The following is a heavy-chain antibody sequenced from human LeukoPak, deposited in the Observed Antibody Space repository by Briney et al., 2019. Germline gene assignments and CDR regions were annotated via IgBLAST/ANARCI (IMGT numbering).Heavy chain of an antibody. CDR3: GGHWSGSGTYFIDY. J-gene: IGHJ4*02. Sequence: GGSLRLSCVVSGFTFSSYSMIWVRQAPGKGLQWVANMKKDGSETKYVESVKGRFTISRDNAKNSLYLQMNSLRAEDTAVYYCGGHWSGSGTYFIDYWGQGTLVSVSS. V-gene: IGHV3-7*01. CDR2: MKKDGSET. D-gene: IGHD3-10*01. CDR1: GFTFSSYS.